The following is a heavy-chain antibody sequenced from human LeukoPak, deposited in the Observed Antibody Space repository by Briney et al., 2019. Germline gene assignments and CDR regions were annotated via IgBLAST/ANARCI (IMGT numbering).Heavy chain of an antibody. V-gene: IGHV4-34*01. Sequence: PSETLSLTCAVYGGSFSGYYWSWIRQPPGKGLEWIGEINHSGSTNYNPSLKSRVTISVDTSKNQFSLKLSSVTAADTAVYCCARVFRGPGPNIGDWGQGTLVTVSS. D-gene: IGHD3-10*01. CDR2: INHSGST. CDR1: GGSFSGYY. J-gene: IGHJ4*02. CDR3: ARVFRGPGPNIGD.